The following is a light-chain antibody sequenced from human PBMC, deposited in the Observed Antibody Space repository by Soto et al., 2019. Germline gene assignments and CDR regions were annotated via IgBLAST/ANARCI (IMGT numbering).Light chain of an antibody. Sequence: EIVLTQSPGTLSLSPGEGATLSCRASQSVYHNYLAWYQQKPGQAPRLLISGESIRATGIPDRFSGSGSETDFTLTISRLESEDFAVYYCQRYGSSPPHTFGQGTKLEIK. J-gene: IGKJ2*01. CDR3: QRYGSSPPHT. CDR1: QSVYHNY. CDR2: GES. V-gene: IGKV3-20*01.